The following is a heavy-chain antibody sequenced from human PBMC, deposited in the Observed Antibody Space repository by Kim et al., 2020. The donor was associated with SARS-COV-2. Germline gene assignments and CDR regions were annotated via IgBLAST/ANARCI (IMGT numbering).Heavy chain of an antibody. CDR1: GFTFSSYD. V-gene: IGHV3-23*01. D-gene: IGHD3-10*01. CDR3: AGYNSGTYSSNWFDP. Sequence: GGSLRLSCATSGFTFSSYDMSWVRQAPGKGLEWVSSVKSGGNTYYEDSVKGRFTISRDNSKNTLYLQMDSLRAEDTAVYYCAGYNSGTYSSNWFDPWGQGTLVTVSS. J-gene: IGHJ5*02. CDR2: VKSGGNT.